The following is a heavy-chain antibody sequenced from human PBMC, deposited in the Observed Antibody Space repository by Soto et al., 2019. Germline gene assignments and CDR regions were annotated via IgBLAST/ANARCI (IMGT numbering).Heavy chain of an antibody. J-gene: IGHJ4*02. CDR2: INPNSGGT. CDR1: GYTFTGYY. Sequence: QVQLVQSGAEVKKPGASVKVSCKASGYTFTGYYMHWVRQAPGQGLEWMGWINPNSGGTNYAQKFQGRVTMTRDTSISTAYMELSRLRSDDTAVYYCARDLGRIAVAGTRKVFYYWGQGTLVTVSS. V-gene: IGHV1-2*02. CDR3: ARDLGRIAVAGTRKVFYY. D-gene: IGHD6-19*01.